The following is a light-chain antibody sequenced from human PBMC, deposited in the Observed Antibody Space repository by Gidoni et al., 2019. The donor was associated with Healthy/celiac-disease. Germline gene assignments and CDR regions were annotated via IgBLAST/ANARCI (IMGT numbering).Light chain of an antibody. CDR2: DVS. Sequence: QSALTQPPSVSGSPGHSIPISCTGTSSDVGGYNYVSWYQQHPGKAPKLMIYDVSNRPSGVSNRVSGSKSGNTASLTISGLQAEDEADYYGSSYTSSSTLGVVFGGGTKLTVL. CDR3: SSYTSSSTLGVV. V-gene: IGLV2-14*03. J-gene: IGLJ2*01. CDR1: SSDVGGYNY.